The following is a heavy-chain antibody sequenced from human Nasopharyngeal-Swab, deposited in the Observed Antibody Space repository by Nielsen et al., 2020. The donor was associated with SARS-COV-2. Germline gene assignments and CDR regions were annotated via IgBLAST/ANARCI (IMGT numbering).Heavy chain of an antibody. CDR2: INHSGST. D-gene: IGHD2-2*01. Sequence: SETLSLTCAVYGGSFSDYYWSWIRQPPGKGLEWIGEINHSGSTNYNPSLKSRVTISVDTSKNQFSLKLSSVTAADTAVYYCARGRDIVVVPAAGVAFDYWGQGTLVTVSS. J-gene: IGHJ4*02. CDR1: GGSFSDYY. V-gene: IGHV4-34*01. CDR3: ARGRDIVVVPAAGVAFDY.